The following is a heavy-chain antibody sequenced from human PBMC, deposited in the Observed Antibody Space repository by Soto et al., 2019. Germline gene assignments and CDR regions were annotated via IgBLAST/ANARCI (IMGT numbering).Heavy chain of an antibody. CDR1: GGSISTNNW. Sequence: SETLSLTCAVSGGSISTNNWWSWVRQTPGKGLEWIGEIYHLGSTNYNPSLKSRVTMSVDKSKNQFSLRLSSVTAADTAIYYCARGKVSGTPVPWFDPWGQGTLVTVSS. J-gene: IGHJ5*02. CDR2: IYHLGST. D-gene: IGHD1-7*01. CDR3: ARGKVSGTPVPWFDP. V-gene: IGHV4-4*02.